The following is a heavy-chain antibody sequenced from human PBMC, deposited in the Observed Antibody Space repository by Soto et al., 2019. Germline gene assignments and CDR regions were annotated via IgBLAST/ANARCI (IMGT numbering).Heavy chain of an antibody. CDR2: IYYSGST. D-gene: IGHD5-18*01. V-gene: IGHV4-59*12. CDR3: ARAQSGGAMVPN. J-gene: IGHJ4*02. Sequence: SETLSLTCTVSGGSISSYYWSWIRQPPGKGLEWIGYIYYSGSTYYNPPLKSRVTISVDTSKNQFSLKLSSVTAADTAVYYCARAQSGGAMVPNWGQGTLVTVSS. CDR1: GGSISSYY.